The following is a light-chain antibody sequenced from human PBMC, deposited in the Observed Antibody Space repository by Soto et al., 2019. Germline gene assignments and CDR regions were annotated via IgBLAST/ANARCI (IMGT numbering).Light chain of an antibody. V-gene: IGKV1-5*03. CDR1: QTIYSS. Sequence: DIQLTQSPSTLSASVGDRVTITCRTSQTIYSSLAGYQQKPGKAPQVLIYKASSLESGVPSMFSGSESGTEFTLTISSLQPDDFATYYCQQYKNYSWTFGQGTKVEIK. CDR2: KAS. J-gene: IGKJ1*01. CDR3: QQYKNYSWT.